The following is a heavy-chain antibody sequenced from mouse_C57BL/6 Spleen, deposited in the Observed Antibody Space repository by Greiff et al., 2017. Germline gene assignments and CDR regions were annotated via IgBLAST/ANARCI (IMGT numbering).Heavy chain of an antibody. V-gene: IGHV1-74*01. Sequence: QVQLQQPGAELVKPGASVKVSCKASGYTFTRYWMHWVKQRPGQGLEWIGRIHPSDGDTNYNQKFKGKAPLTVDKSSSTAYMQLSSLTSEDSAVYYCANGDDYDVDYWGQGTSVTVSS. CDR2: IHPSDGDT. CDR3: ANGDDYDVDY. J-gene: IGHJ4*01. D-gene: IGHD2-4*01. CDR1: GYTFTRYW.